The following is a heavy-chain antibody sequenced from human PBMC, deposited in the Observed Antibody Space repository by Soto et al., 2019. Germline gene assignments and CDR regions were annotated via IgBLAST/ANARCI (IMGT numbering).Heavy chain of an antibody. CDR3: GRVGSQFDP. Sequence: LRLSCAASGFTFSDYYMIWIRQAPGKGLEWVSYISSSGNTVDYADSVKGRFTISRDNAKKSLYLQMNSLRAEDTAVYYCGRVGSQFDPWGQGTLVTVSS. D-gene: IGHD3-10*01. J-gene: IGHJ5*02. CDR2: ISSSGNTV. V-gene: IGHV3-11*01. CDR1: GFTFSDYY.